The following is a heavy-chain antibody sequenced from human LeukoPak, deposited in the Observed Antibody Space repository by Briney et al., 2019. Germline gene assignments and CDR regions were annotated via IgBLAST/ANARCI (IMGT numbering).Heavy chain of an antibody. CDR2: IYYSGST. CDR1: GGSISSSSYY. CDR3: ASKVGAGNALDY. V-gene: IGHV4-39*01. Sequence: SETLSLTCTVSGGSISSSSYYWGWIRQPPGKGLEWIGSIYYSGSTYYNPSLKSRVTISVDTPKNQFSLKLSSVTAADTAVYYCASKVGAGNALDYWGQGTLVTVSS. J-gene: IGHJ4*02. D-gene: IGHD1-26*01.